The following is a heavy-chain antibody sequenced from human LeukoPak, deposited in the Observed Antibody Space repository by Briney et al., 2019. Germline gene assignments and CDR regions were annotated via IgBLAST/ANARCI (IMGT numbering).Heavy chain of an antibody. CDR3: ARDQAAGGCSDY. CDR1: GFTFSDYY. Sequence: PGGSLRLSCAASGFTFSDYYMSWVRQAPGKGLEWVANIKQDGGEKSYVDSVKGRFTISRDNAKNSLYLQMNSLRAEDTAVYYCARDQAAGGCSDYWGQGTLVTVSS. J-gene: IGHJ4*02. V-gene: IGHV3-7*01. CDR2: IKQDGGEK. D-gene: IGHD2-15*01.